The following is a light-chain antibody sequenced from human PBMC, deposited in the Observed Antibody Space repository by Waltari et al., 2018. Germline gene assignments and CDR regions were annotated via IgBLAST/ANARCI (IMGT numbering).Light chain of an antibody. CDR2: KDS. CDR3: QSADSSGTSWV. CDR1: ALPKQY. V-gene: IGLV3-25*03. J-gene: IGLJ3*02. Sequence: SYELTQPPSVSVSPGQTARITCSGDALPKQYAYWYQQKPGQAPLLVIYKDSERPSGIPERFSGSGSGTTVTLTISGVQAEDEADYYCQSADSSGTSWVFGGGTKLTVL.